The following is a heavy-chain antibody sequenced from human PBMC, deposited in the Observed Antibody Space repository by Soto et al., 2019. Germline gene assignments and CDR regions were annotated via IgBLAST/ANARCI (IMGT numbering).Heavy chain of an antibody. CDR2: IYYTGSA. Sequence: SETLSLTCTVSGGSISSGGYYWSWIRQHPGKGLEWIGYIYYTGSAYYNPSLKSRLTISVDTSKNQFSLKLSSVTAEDTAVYYCAREAYYYDSSGYFSRYFDSWGQGTLVTVSS. CDR3: AREAYYYDSSGYFSRYFDS. V-gene: IGHV4-31*03. J-gene: IGHJ4*02. CDR1: GGSISSGGYY. D-gene: IGHD3-22*01.